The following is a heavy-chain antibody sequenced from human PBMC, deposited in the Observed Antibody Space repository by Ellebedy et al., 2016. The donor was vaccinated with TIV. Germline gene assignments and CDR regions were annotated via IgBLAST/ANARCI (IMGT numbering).Heavy chain of an antibody. CDR3: ARQASGFDFDY. CDR2: IFPSDSET. CDR1: GYIFTGSW. V-gene: IGHV5-51*01. J-gene: IGHJ4*02. D-gene: IGHD5-12*01. Sequence: GESLKISCEASGYIFTGSWIGWVRQVPGKGLEWMGMIFPSDSETIYSPSFQGQVTMSADKSLTTAYLQWGSLKASDSGIYFCARQASGFDFDYWGQGTLITVSS.